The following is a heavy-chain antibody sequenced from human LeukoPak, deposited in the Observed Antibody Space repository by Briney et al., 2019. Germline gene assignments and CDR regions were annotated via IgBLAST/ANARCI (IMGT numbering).Heavy chain of an antibody. CDR1: GYTLTELS. J-gene: IGHJ4*02. Sequence: GASVKVSCKVSGYTLTELSMHWVRQAPGKGLEWMGGFDPEDGETIYAQKFQGRVTMTEDTSTDTAYMELSSLRSEDTAVYYCARNPPYSGSYGGDDDYFDYWGQGTLVTVSS. CDR3: ARNPPYSGSYGGDDDYFDY. D-gene: IGHD1-26*01. CDR2: FDPEDGET. V-gene: IGHV1-24*01.